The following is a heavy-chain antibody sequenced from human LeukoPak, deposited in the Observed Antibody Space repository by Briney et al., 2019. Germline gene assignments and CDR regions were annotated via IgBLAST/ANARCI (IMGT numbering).Heavy chain of an antibody. CDR2: INYSGGT. J-gene: IGHJ4*02. CDR1: GVFIPDHN. Sequence: SETLSLTCSVSGVFIPDHNWNWLRKSPGKGLEWIGCINYSGGTYTNPSIRSRLTLSLDTSKNQCSLIMTSVTSADTALNFCVRGLSGNYQYYLDYWGQGTQVTVST. V-gene: IGHV4-59*11. CDR3: VRGLSGNYQYYLDY. D-gene: IGHD1-26*01.